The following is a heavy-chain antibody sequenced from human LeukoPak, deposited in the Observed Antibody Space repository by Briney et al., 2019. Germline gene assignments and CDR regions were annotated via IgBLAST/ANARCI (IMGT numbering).Heavy chain of an antibody. CDR2: IKSKTDGGTT. Sequence: GGSLRLSCAASGFTFSNAWMSWVRQAPGKGLEWVGRIKSKTDGGTTDYAAPVKGRFTISRDDSKNTLYLQMNSLKTEDTAVYYCTTDISVYCSSTSCYRRDYWGQGTLVTASS. D-gene: IGHD2-2*01. CDR1: GFTFSNAW. J-gene: IGHJ4*02. CDR3: TTDISVYCSSTSCYRRDY. V-gene: IGHV3-15*01.